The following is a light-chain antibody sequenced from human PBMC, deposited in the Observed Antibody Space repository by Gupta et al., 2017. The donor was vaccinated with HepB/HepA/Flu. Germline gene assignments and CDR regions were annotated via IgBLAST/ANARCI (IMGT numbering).Light chain of an antibody. CDR1: KLGDKF. Sequence: SYELTQPPSVSVSPGQTASITCSGDKLGDKFACWYQPKPGQSPVLVSYQDSKRPTGGPERFSGSNSGNTATLTISGTQAMDEADYYCQEWDSSTVVFGGGTKLTVL. CDR3: QEWDSSTVV. CDR2: QDS. V-gene: IGLV3-1*01. J-gene: IGLJ2*01.